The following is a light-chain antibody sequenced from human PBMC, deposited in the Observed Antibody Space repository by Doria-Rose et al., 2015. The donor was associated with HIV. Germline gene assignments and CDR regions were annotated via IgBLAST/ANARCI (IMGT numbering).Light chain of an antibody. CDR2: TAS. Sequence: RVTITCWASQTFNNYLNWFQHIPGKAPKLLIYTASNLQSGVPSRFSGSGSGTDFTLTISSLQPEDFATFFCQQSYTTPHTFGLGTKLEI. J-gene: IGKJ2*01. CDR1: QTFNNY. V-gene: IGKV1-39*01. CDR3: QQSYTTPHT.